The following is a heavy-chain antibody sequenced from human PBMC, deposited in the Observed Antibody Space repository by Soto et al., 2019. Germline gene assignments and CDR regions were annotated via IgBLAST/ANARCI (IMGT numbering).Heavy chain of an antibody. Sequence: SETLSLTCTVSGGSISSSSYYWGWIRQPPGKGLEWIGSIYYSGSTYYNPSLKSRVTISVDTSKNQFSLKLSSVTAADTAVYYCARLFSSTQGGYWGQGTLVTVSS. J-gene: IGHJ4*02. D-gene: IGHD6-13*01. V-gene: IGHV4-39*01. CDR3: ARLFSSTQGGY. CDR1: GGSISSSSYY. CDR2: IYYSGST.